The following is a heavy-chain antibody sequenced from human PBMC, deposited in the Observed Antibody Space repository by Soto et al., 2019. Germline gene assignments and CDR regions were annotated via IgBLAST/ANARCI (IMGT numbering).Heavy chain of an antibody. V-gene: IGHV3-21*03. Sequence: PGGSLRLSCAASGFTFSSYSMNWVRQAPGKGLEWVSSISSSSSYIYYADSVKGRFTILRDDSKNTLYLQMDSLIIEDTAVYFCSHGYGQYFNSWGQGTLVTVSS. CDR3: SHGYGQYFNS. CDR2: ISSSSSYI. J-gene: IGHJ4*02. CDR1: GFTFSSYS. D-gene: IGHD5-18*01.